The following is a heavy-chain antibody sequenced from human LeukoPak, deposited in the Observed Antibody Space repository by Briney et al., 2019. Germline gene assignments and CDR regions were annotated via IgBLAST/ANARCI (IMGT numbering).Heavy chain of an antibody. CDR2: ISYDGSNK. CDR3: ARDKNTAMAFDY. D-gene: IGHD5-18*01. J-gene: IGHJ4*02. V-gene: IGHV3-30*19. Sequence: GGSLRLSCAASGFAFNTYAMHWVRQAPGKGLEWVAVISYDGSNKYYADSVKGRFTISRDNSKNTLYLQMNSLRAEDTAVYYCARDKNTAMAFDYWGQGTLVTVSS. CDR1: GFAFNTYA.